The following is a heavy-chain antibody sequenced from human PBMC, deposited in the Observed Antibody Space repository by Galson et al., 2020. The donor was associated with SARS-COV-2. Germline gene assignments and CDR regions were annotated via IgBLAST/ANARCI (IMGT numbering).Heavy chain of an antibody. Sequence: GESLKISCVGSGFTFSIHWMSWVRQAPGKGLEWVADIKPDGSDKYYVDSVKGRFTIARDNAKNSVYLQMNSLRAEDTAMYYCARGHWGHDYWGQGTLVTVSS. CDR3: ARGHWGHDY. V-gene: IGHV3-7*04. CDR2: IKPDGSDK. J-gene: IGHJ4*02. CDR1: GFTFSIHW. D-gene: IGHD7-27*01.